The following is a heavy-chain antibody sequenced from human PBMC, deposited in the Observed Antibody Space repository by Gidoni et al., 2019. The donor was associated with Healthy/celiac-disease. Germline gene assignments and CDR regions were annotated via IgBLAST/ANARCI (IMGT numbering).Heavy chain of an antibody. CDR1: GFTFDDYA. CDR2: ISGNSGSI. D-gene: IGHD3-22*01. J-gene: IGHJ3*02. V-gene: IGHV3-9*01. CDR3: AKSGFYYDSSGRPGAFDI. Sequence: EVQLVESGGGLVQPGRSLRLSCAASGFTFDDYAMHWVRQAPGKGLEWVSGISGNSGSIGYADSVKGRFTISRDNAKNSLYLQMNSLRAEDTALYYCAKSGFYYDSSGRPGAFDIWGQGTMVTVSS.